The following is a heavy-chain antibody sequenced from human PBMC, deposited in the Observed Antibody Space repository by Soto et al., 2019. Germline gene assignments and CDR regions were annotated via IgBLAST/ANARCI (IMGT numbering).Heavy chain of an antibody. V-gene: IGHV1-58*02. J-gene: IGHJ6*03. D-gene: IGHD3-3*01. CDR2: IVVGSGNT. CDR3: AAXXGYYTSYYYMDV. Sequence: GKVSCKASGFTFTNSAIKWVRQARGQRLEWIGWIVVGSGNTNYAQKFQERLTITRDMSTSTAYMELSSLRSEDTAIYYCAAXXGYYTSYYYMDVWGKGTTVTVSS. CDR1: GFTFTNSA.